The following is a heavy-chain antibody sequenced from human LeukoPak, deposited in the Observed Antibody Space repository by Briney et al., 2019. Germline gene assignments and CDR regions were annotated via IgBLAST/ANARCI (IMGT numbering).Heavy chain of an antibody. CDR2: IKHDGSEK. CDR3: VKGRGGYVKYKTFDY. Sequence: GGSLRLSCAASGFTFSSYWMSWVRQAPGKGLEWVANIKHDGSEKYYVASVKGRFTISKDNAKNSVFLQTNDLRGEDTAVYYCVKGRGGYVKYKTFDYWGQGTLVTVSS. D-gene: IGHD5-12*01. J-gene: IGHJ4*02. CDR1: GFTFSSYW. V-gene: IGHV3-7*01.